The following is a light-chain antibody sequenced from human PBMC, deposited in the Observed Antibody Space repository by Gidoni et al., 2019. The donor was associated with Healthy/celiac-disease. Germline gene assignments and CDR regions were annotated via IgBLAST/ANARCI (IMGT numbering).Light chain of an antibody. CDR1: QSISSW. CDR2: KAS. J-gene: IGKJ4*01. Sequence: DFQMTQSPSTLSASVGDRVTITCRASQSISSWLAWYQQKPGKAPKLLIYKASSLESGVPSRFSGSGSGTEFTLTISSLQPDDFATYYCQQYNSYWLTFGGGTKVEIK. CDR3: QQYNSYWLT. V-gene: IGKV1-5*03.